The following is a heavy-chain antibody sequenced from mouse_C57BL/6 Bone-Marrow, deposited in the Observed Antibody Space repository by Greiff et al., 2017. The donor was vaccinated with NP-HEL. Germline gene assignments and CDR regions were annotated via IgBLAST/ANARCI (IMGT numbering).Heavy chain of an antibody. CDR3: ARLGGYDGDYAMDY. D-gene: IGHD2-2*01. Sequence: VQLQQSGPELVKPGDSVKISCKASGYSFTGYFMNWVMQSHGKSLEWIGRINPYNGDTFYNQKFKGKATLTVDKSSSTAHMELRSLTSEDSAVYYCARLGGYDGDYAMDYWGQGTSVTVSS. CDR2: INPYNGDT. CDR1: GYSFTGYF. V-gene: IGHV1-20*01. J-gene: IGHJ4*01.